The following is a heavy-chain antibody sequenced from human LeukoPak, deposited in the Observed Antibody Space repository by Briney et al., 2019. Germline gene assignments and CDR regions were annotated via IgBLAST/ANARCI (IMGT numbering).Heavy chain of an antibody. D-gene: IGHD2-2*01. V-gene: IGHV4-34*01. J-gene: IGHJ3*02. Sequence: SETLSLTCAVYGGSFSGYYWSWTRQPPGKGLEWIGEINHSGSTNYNPSLKSRVTISVDTSKNQFSLKLSSVTAADTAVYYCARALGYCSSTSCYGFAAFDIWGQGTMVTVSS. CDR3: ARALGYCSSTSCYGFAAFDI. CDR1: GGSFSGYY. CDR2: INHSGST.